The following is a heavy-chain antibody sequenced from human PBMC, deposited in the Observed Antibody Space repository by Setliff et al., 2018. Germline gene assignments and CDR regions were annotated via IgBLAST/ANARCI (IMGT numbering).Heavy chain of an antibody. CDR3: VRQPRTYVAAGPPFEY. V-gene: IGHV4-4*08. CDR1: GGSMTSYY. J-gene: IGHJ4*02. D-gene: IGHD6-19*01. Sequence: SETLSLTCTVSGGSMTSYYWTWIRQPPGKGLEWIGYIYTSGSSGSTNYNSSLKSRVTISVDMSKNHFSLKLSSVTAADTAVYYCVRQPRTYVAAGPPFEYWGQGTLVTVSS. CDR2: IYTSGSSGST.